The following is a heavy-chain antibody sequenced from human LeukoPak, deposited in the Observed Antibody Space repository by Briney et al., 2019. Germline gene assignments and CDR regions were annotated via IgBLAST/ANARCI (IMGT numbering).Heavy chain of an antibody. J-gene: IGHJ6*03. Sequence: SETLSLTCTVSGGSISSSSYYWGWIRQPPGKGLEWIGSIYYSGSTYYNPSLKSRVTISVDTSKNQFSLELSSVTAADTAVYYCARLAVVHYYYYYMDVWGKGTTVTISS. CDR2: IYYSGST. D-gene: IGHD2-15*01. CDR1: GGSISSSSYY. CDR3: ARLAVVHYYYYYMDV. V-gene: IGHV4-39*01.